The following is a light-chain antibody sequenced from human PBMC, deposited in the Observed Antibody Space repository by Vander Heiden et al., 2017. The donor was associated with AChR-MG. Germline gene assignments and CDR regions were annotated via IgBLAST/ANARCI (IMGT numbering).Light chain of an antibody. J-gene: IGLJ2*01. CDR1: SSNIGAGYD. V-gene: IGLV1-40*01. Sequence: QSVLTQPPSVSGAPGQRVTISCTGSSSNIGAGYDVHWYQQRPGTAPKLLIYGNNNRPSGVPDRFSGSKSGTSASLAIAGLQAEDEADYYCQSYDSSLRGLFGGGTKVTVL. CDR3: QSYDSSLRGL. CDR2: GNN.